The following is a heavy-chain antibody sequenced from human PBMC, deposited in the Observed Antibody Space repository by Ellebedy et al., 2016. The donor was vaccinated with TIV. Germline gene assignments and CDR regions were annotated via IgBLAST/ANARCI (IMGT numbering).Heavy chain of an antibody. D-gene: IGHD1-26*01. J-gene: IGHJ6*02. CDR2: IYPGDSET. Sequence: GSLRLSXAASGFTFSGSAMHWVRQMPGKGLEWMGIIYPGDSETRYSPSFQGQVTTSADKSISAAYLQWSSLKASDTAMYYCARLISGSKVLYYGMDVWGQGTTVTVSS. CDR1: GFTFSGSA. V-gene: IGHV5-51*01. CDR3: ARLISGSKVLYYGMDV.